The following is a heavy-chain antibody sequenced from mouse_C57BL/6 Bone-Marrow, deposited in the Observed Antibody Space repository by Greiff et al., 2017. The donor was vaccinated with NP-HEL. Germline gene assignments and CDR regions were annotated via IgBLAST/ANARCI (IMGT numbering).Heavy chain of an antibody. V-gene: IGHV5-17*01. CDR2: ISSGSSTI. CDR1: GFTFSDYG. J-gene: IGHJ3*01. CDR3: AREWLRRESWFAY. D-gene: IGHD2-2*01. Sequence: EVKLMESGGGLVKPGGSLKLSCAASGFTFSDYGMHWVRQAPEKGLEWVGYISSGSSTIYYADTVKGRFTISRDNAKNTLFMQMTSLMNEDTAVYYCAREWLRRESWFAYWGQGTLVTVSA.